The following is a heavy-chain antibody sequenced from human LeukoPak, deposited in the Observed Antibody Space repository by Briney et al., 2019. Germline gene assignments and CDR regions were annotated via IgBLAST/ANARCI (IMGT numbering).Heavy chain of an antibody. CDR1: GGSISSYY. J-gene: IGHJ6*03. CDR3: ARDQVAAETYYYYYYMDV. V-gene: IGHV4-4*07. CDR2: IYTSGST. Sequence: SETLSLTCTVSGGSISSYYWSWIRQPAGKGLEWIGRIYTSGSTNYNPSLKSRVTMSVDTSKNQFSLKLSSVTAADTAVYYCARDQVAAETYYYYYYMDVWGKGTTVTISS. D-gene: IGHD6-13*01.